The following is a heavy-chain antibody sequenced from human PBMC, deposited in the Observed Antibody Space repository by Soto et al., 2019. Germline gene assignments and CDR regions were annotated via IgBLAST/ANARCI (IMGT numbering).Heavy chain of an antibody. CDR1: GYTFTGYA. J-gene: IGHJ6*02. CDR2: INAGNGNT. Sequence: EASVKVSCKASGYTFTGYAMHWVRQAPGQRLEWMGWINAGNGNTKYSQKFQGRVTITRDTSASTAYMELSSLRSEDTAVYYCARDQYYYGSGSYYNVYYYYGMDVWGQGTTVTVSS. D-gene: IGHD3-10*01. CDR3: ARDQYYYGSGSYYNVYYYYGMDV. V-gene: IGHV1-3*01.